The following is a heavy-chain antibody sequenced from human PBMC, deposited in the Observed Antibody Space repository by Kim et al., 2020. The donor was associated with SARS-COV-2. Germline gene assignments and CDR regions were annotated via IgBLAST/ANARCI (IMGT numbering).Heavy chain of an antibody. CDR3: AALHAGNGYSSGWYYFDY. D-gene: IGHD6-19*01. CDR2: IVVGSGNT. Sequence: SVKVSCKASGFTFTSSAVQWVRQARGQRLEWIGWIVVGSGNTNYAQKFQERVTITRDMSTSTAYMELSSLRSEDTAVYYCAALHAGNGYSSGWYYFDYWGQGTLVTVSS. CDR1: GFTFTSSA. J-gene: IGHJ4*02. V-gene: IGHV1-58*01.